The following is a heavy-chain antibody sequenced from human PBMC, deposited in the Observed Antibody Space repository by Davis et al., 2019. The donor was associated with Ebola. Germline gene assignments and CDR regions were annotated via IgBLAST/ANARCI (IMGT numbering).Heavy chain of an antibody. Sequence: ASVKVSCKASGYTFTSYYMHWVRQAPGQGLEWMGIINPSGGSTSYAQKFQGRVTMTRDTSTSTVYMELSSLRSEDTAVYYCASLNPHYDSSGYSVDYWGQGTLVTVSS. CDR1: GYTFTSYY. D-gene: IGHD3-22*01. J-gene: IGHJ4*02. CDR3: ASLNPHYDSSGYSVDY. CDR2: INPSGGST. V-gene: IGHV1-46*01.